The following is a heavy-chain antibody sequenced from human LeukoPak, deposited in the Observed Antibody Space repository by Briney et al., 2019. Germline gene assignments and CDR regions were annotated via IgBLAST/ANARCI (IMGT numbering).Heavy chain of an antibody. Sequence: ASVKVSCKASGYTFTSYCMHWVRQAPGQGLEWMGIINPSGGSTSYAQKFQGRVTMTRDTSTSTVYMELSSLRSEDTAVYYCARTAAGKGWFDPWGQGTLVTVSS. D-gene: IGHD6-13*01. CDR2: INPSGGST. CDR3: ARTAAGKGWFDP. V-gene: IGHV1-46*01. J-gene: IGHJ5*02. CDR1: GYTFTSYC.